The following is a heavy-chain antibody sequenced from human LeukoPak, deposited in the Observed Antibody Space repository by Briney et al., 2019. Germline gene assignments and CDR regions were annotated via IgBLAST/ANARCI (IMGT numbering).Heavy chain of an antibody. CDR1: GYTFTSYD. D-gene: IGHD3-3*01. CDR3: ARDRPPRFLEWLGSRYYGMDV. J-gene: IGHJ6*02. V-gene: IGHV1-8*01. Sequence: ASVKVSCKASGYTFTSYDINRVRQATGQGLEWMGWMNPNSGNTGYAQKFQGRVTMTRNTSISTAYMELNSLRSEDTAVYYCARDRPPRFLEWLGSRYYGMDVWGQGTTVTVSS. CDR2: MNPNSGNT.